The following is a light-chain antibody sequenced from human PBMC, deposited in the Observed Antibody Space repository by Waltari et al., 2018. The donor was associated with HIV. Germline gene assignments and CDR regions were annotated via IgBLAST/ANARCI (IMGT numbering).Light chain of an antibody. Sequence: QSVLTQSPSASGTPGQRVTLSYSGSSSNIGSNALDWYQHLPGTAPKLLIHTNNQRPSGIPDRFSGSKAGTSASLAISGLQSEDESDYYCAAWDDSLNGYVFGSGTKVTVL. J-gene: IGLJ1*01. CDR1: SSNIGSNA. V-gene: IGLV1-44*01. CDR3: AAWDDSLNGYV. CDR2: TNN.